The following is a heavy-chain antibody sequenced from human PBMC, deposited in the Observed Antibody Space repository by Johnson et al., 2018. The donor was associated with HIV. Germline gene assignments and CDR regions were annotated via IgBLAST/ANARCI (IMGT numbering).Heavy chain of an antibody. CDR1: GFTFDDYG. D-gene: IGHD3-10*01. V-gene: IGHV3-20*04. Sequence: VQLVESGGGLVRPGGSLRLSCAASGFTFDDYGMSWVRQVPGKGLEWVSGINWNGDRKGYADSVKGRFTISRDNGKNSLYLQMNSLRAEDTAFYYCARDFVAFGECTAFDIWGQGTMVTVSS. CDR2: INWNGDRK. J-gene: IGHJ3*02. CDR3: ARDFVAFGECTAFDI.